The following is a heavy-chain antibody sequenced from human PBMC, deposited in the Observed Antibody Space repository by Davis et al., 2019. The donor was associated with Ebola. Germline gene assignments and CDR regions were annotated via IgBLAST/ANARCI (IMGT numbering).Heavy chain of an antibody. J-gene: IGHJ4*02. V-gene: IGHV3-49*03. D-gene: IGHD3-16*02. CDR3: SRGRLHLGELSSHYFDH. CDR1: AFNFGDYD. CDR2: IRSKAYWGTT. Sequence: GESLKISCTASAFNFGDYDMSWFRQAPGKGLEWVGSIRSKAYWGTTEYAASVQGRFTISKDDSKTIAYLQMNSLKIDDTAVYYCSRGRLHLGELSSHYFDHWGQGTLVTVSS.